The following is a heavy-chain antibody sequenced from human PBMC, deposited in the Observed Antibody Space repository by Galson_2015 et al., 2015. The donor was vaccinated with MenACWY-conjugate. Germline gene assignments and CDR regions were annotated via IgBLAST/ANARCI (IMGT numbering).Heavy chain of an antibody. Sequence: SLRLSCAASGFTFSNAWMNWVRQAPGKGLEWVGRIKSKTNGGTTDYAAPVKGRFTISRDDSKNTLYLQMNSLKTEDTAVYYCTGEGSGSYYTNWGQGTLVTVSS. CDR3: TGEGSGSYYTN. CDR1: GFTFSNAW. D-gene: IGHD3-10*01. CDR2: IKSKTNGGTT. J-gene: IGHJ4*02. V-gene: IGHV3-15*07.